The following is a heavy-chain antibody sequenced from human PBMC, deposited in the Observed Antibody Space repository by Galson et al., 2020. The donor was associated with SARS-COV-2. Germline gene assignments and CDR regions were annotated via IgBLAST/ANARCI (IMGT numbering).Heavy chain of an antibody. V-gene: IGHV4-31*03. CDR3: ARDSPTYSGSYFYFDY. CDR1: GGSISSGGYY. CDR2: IYYSGST. D-gene: IGHD1-26*01. Sequence: SLTCTVSGGSISSGGYYWSWIRQHPGKGLEWLGYIYYSGSTYYNPSLKSRVTISVDTSKNQFSLKLSSVTAADTAVYYCARDSPTYSGSYFYFDYWGQGTLVTVSS. J-gene: IGHJ4*02.